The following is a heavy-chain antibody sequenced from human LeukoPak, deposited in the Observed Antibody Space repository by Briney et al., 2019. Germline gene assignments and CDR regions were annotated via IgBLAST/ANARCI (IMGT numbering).Heavy chain of an antibody. D-gene: IGHD3-10*01. CDR3: ARSMVRGENWFDP. CDR2: IYYSGST. J-gene: IGHJ5*02. V-gene: IGHV4-31*03. Sequence: SQTLSLTCTVSGGSISSGGYYWSWIRQHPGKGLEWIGYIYYSGSTYYNPSLKSRVTISVDTSKDQFSLKLSSVTAADTAVYYCARSMVRGENWFDPWGQGTLVTASA. CDR1: GGSISSGGYY.